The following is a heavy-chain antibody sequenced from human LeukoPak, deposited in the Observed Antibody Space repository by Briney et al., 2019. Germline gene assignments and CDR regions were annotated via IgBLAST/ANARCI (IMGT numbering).Heavy chain of an antibody. V-gene: IGHV3-30*04. CDR1: GFTFRTYA. D-gene: IGHD1-14*01. Sequence: GGSLRLSCSASGFTFRTYAMHWVRRAPGKGLEWVAVIFDERNKFVADSVKGRFTISRDNSKNTLYLQMNSLRDEDTAVYYCTRDPIEAEPDYFDYWGQGTLVTVSS. CDR3: TRDPIEAEPDYFDY. J-gene: IGHJ4*02. CDR2: IFDERNK.